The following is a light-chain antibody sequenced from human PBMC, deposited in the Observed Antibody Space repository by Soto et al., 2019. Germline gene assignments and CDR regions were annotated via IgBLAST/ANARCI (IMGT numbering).Light chain of an antibody. CDR3: ASYTSRSPPSV. CDR1: SSDVGGYNY. V-gene: IGLV2-14*01. J-gene: IGLJ1*01. CDR2: DVS. Sequence: QSALTQPASVSGSPGQSITISCTGTSSDVGGYNYVSWYQQHPGKAPKLMIYDVSNRPSGVSNRFSGSKSGNTASLTISGLQAEDEADYYCASYTSRSPPSVFCPGPKVTDL.